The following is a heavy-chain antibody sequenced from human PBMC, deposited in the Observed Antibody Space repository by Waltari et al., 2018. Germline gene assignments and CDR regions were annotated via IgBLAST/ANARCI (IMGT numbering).Heavy chain of an antibody. V-gene: IGHV3-7*04. D-gene: IGHD1-26*01. J-gene: IGHJ4*02. CDR3: TRWVCRSNCYIDY. CDR2: INHDASEK. Sequence: EVQLVESGGGLVRPGGSQRLSCGPSAFTFSDHSLTWVRQAPGKGLEWVASINHDASEKYYVDSVKGRLTISRDNAKNSLYLQMNSLSDEDTAVYYCTRWVCRSNCYIDYWGQGTLVTVSS. CDR1: AFTFSDHS.